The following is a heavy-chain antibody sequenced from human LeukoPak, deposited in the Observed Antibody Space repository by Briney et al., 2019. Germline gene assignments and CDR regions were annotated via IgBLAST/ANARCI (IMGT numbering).Heavy chain of an antibody. CDR3: AREYYDNSGGEDAFDI. D-gene: IGHD3-22*01. CDR1: GFTVSSNY. Sequence: PGGSLGLSCAASGFTVSSNYMNWVRQAPGKGLEWVSVIYSGGSTFYADSVEGRFTISRDNSNNTLYLQMNSLRAEDTAMYYCAREYYDNSGGEDAFDIWGPGTMVTVSS. CDR2: IYSGGST. J-gene: IGHJ3*02. V-gene: IGHV3-53*01.